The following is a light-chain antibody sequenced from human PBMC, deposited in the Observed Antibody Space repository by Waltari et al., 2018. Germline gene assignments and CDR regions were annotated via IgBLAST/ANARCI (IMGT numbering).Light chain of an antibody. Sequence: SSKLTQDPAVSVALGQTVKITCQGDSLRRFYASWYQQRPGQAPTLVLYGQDNRPSGIPERFSGSTSGNTASLTITGAQADDEADYYCHSRDTSSTRVFGGGTRLTV. CDR3: HSRDTSSTRV. CDR2: GQD. CDR1: SLRRFY. V-gene: IGLV3-19*01. J-gene: IGLJ2*01.